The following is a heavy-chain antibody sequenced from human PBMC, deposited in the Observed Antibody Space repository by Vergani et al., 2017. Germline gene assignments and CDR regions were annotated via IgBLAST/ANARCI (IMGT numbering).Heavy chain of an antibody. V-gene: IGHV3-30*02. CDR1: GFTLSNYD. Sequence: QVQLVESGGGVVQRGGSLRLFCATSGFTLSNYDMQWIRQGPGKGLEFVAFIQFDGSNQYYADSVKGRFTLSRDFYKNTLYMQMNSLRTEETATYYCAKHFRGWGIDYWGQGTQVIVSS. CDR2: IQFDGSNQ. J-gene: IGHJ4*02. CDR3: AKHFRGWGIDY. D-gene: IGHD3-16*01.